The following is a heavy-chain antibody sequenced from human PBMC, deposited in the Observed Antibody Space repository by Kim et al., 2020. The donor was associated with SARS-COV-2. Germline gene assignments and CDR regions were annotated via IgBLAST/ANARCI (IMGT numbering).Heavy chain of an antibody. CDR2: IYYSGST. J-gene: IGHJ4*02. CDR1: GGSISSSSYY. CDR3: ARLWFGELHTAFDY. D-gene: IGHD3-10*01. V-gene: IGHV4-39*01. Sequence: SETLSLTCTVSGGSISSSSYYWGWIRQPPGKGLEWIGSIYYSGSTYYNPSLKSRVTISVDTSKNQFSLKLSSVTAADTAVYYCARLWFGELHTAFDYWGQGTLVTVSS.